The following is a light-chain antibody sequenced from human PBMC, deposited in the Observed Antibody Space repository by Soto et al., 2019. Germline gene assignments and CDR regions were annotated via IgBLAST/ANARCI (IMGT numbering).Light chain of an antibody. Sequence: QSALTQPASVSGSPGQSITISCTGTRSDVGGYNSVCWHQQHPGKAPKLIIYEVSNRPSGVSDRFSASKSGNTASLTISGLQADDEADYYCSSYRSSIIPVVFGGGTKLTVL. V-gene: IGLV2-14*01. CDR1: RSDVGGYNS. CDR3: SSYRSSIIPVV. CDR2: EVS. J-gene: IGLJ2*01.